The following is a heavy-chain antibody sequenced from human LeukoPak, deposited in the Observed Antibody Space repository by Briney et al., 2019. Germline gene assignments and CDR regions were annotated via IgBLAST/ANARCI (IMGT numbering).Heavy chain of an antibody. V-gene: IGHV4-61*01. CDR3: ARGQPEVAATFVYYYYAMDV. D-gene: IGHD2-15*01. CDR2: IYYSGST. CDR1: GGSVSSGSYY. Sequence: KPSETLSLTCTVSGGSVSSGSYYWSWIRQPPGKGLEWVGNIYYSGSTNYNPSLKSRATISLDTSKNQFSLKLSSATAADTAVYYCARGQPEVAATFVYYYYAMDVWGQGTTVTVSS. J-gene: IGHJ6*02.